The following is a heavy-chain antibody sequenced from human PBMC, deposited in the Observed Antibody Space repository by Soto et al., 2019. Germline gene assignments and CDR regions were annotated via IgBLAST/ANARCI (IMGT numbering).Heavy chain of an antibody. CDR1: GGSISSSSYY. Sequence: SETLSLTCTVSGGSISSSSYYWGWIRQPPGKGLEWIGTFYYSGSTYYNPSLKSRVTISVDTSKNQFSLKLSSVTAADTAVYYCASKFGELLADAFDIWGQGTMVTVS. D-gene: IGHD3-10*01. V-gene: IGHV4-39*07. CDR2: FYYSGST. CDR3: ASKFGELLADAFDI. J-gene: IGHJ3*02.